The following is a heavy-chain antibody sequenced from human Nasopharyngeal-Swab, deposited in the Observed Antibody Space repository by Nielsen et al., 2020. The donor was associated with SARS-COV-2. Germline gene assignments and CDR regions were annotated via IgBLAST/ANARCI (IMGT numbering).Heavy chain of an antibody. V-gene: IGHV3-23*01. Sequence: WIRQPPGKGLEWVSAISGSGGSTYYADSVKGRFTISRDNSKSTLYLQMNSLRAEDTAVYYCAKDRNDYIWGSYRLTFDYWGQGTLVTVSS. J-gene: IGHJ4*02. D-gene: IGHD3-16*02. CDR3: AKDRNDYIWGSYRLTFDY. CDR2: ISGSGGST.